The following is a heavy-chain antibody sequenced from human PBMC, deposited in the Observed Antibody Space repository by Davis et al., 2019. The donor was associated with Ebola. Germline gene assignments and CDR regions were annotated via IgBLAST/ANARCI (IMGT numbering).Heavy chain of an antibody. CDR2: INSDGSST. J-gene: IGHJ3*02. D-gene: IGHD2-8*02. Sequence: PGGSLRLSCAASGFTFSSYWMHWVRQAPGKGPVWVSRINSDGSSTSYADSVKGRFTISRDNAKNTLYLQMSSLRVEDTAVYYCARPGGGFSAFDIWGQGTMVTVSA. CDR3: ARPGGGFSAFDI. CDR1: GFTFSSYW. V-gene: IGHV3-74*01.